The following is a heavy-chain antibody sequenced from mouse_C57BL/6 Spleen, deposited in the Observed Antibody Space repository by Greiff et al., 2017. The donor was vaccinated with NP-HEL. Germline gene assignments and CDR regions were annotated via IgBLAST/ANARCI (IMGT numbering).Heavy chain of an antibody. V-gene: IGHV1-82*01. Sequence: VQLQQSGPELVKPGASVKISCKASGYAFSSSWMNWVKQRPGKGLEWIGRIYPGDGDTNYNGKFKGKATLTADKSSSTAYMHLSSLTSEDSAVYFCGRRGYAMDYWGQGTSVTVSS. J-gene: IGHJ4*01. CDR1: GYAFSSSW. CDR2: IYPGDGDT. CDR3: GRRGYAMDY.